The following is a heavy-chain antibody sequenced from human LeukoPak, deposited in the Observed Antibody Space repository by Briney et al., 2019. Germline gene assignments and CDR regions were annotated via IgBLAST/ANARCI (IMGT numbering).Heavy chain of an antibody. CDR1: GFTFSTYG. D-gene: IGHD3-10*01. V-gene: IGHV3-7*01. CDR2: INPDGSER. CDR3: VVRGVVKPY. Sequence: GGSLRLSCEASGFTFSTYGMSWVRQAPGKGLEWVANINPDGSERYYVDSVKGRFTICRDNDKNSLYLQMNSPRAEDTAVYYWVVRGVVKPYWGQGALVTVSS. J-gene: IGHJ4*02.